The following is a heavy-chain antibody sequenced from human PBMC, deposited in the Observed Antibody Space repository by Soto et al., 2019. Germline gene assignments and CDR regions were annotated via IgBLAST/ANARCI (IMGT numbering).Heavy chain of an antibody. CDR1: GFTFSSYA. CDR2: ISYDGSNK. D-gene: IGHD5-12*01. Sequence: GGSLRLSCAASGFTFSSYAMHWVRQAPGKGLEWVAVISYDGSNKYYADSVKGRFTISRDNSKNTLYLQMNSLRADDTAVYYCARGREVATINYWGQGTLVTVSS. J-gene: IGHJ4*02. V-gene: IGHV3-30-3*01. CDR3: ARGREVATINY.